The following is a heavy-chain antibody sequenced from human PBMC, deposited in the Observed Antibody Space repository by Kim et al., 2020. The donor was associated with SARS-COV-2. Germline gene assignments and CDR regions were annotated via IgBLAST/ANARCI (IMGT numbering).Heavy chain of an antibody. V-gene: IGHV4-30-4*01. D-gene: IGHD5-12*01. CDR1: GASIRSNDMY. J-gene: IGHJ4*02. CDR2: IFFSGST. Sequence: SETLSLTCTVSGASIRSNDMYWSWIRQPPGKGLEWIGYIFFSGSTYYSPSFRSRVIISEDTSKNQFSLKLTSVTAADTAVYYCAREQWLRFLWGQGTPVTVSS. CDR3: AREQWLRFL.